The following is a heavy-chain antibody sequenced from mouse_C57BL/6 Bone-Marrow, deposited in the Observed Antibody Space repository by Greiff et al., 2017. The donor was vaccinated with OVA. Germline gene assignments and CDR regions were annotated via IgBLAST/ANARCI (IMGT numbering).Heavy chain of an antibody. J-gene: IGHJ3*01. V-gene: IGHV6-3*01. CDR3: TDCYYEAWFAY. CDR1: GFTFSNYW. D-gene: IGHD2-3*01. CDR2: IRLKSDNSAT. Sequence: EVKLMESGGGLVQPGGSMKLSCVASGFTFSNYWMNWVRQSPEKGLEWVAQIRLKSDNSATHYAESVKGRFTISRDDSKSSVYLQMNNLRTEDTGIYYFTDCYYEAWFAYWGQGTLVTVSA.